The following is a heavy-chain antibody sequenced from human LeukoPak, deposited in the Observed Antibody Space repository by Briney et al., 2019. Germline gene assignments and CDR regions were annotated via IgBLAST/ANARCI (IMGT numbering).Heavy chain of an antibody. D-gene: IGHD1-14*01. CDR1: GGPFNGYY. J-gene: IGHJ5*02. Sequence: SETRSLTCAVYGGPFNGYYWSWIRQPPGKGLEWIGEINHSGSTNYNPSLKSRVTISIHTSKNQFSLKLNSVTAADPAIYYCARHFVTRSPPAATNQTCFDPGGQGTLVTVPP. CDR3: ARHFVTRSPPAATNQTCFDP. CDR2: INHSGST. V-gene: IGHV4-34*01.